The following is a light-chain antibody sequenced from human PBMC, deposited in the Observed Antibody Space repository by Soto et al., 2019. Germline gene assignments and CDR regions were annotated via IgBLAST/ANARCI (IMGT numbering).Light chain of an antibody. CDR1: SSDIGFYKL. CDR3: CSYARSRIWM. V-gene: IGLV2-23*01. J-gene: IGLJ3*02. CDR2: EDS. Sequence: QSVLTQPASVSGSPGQSITISCTGTSSDIGFYKLVSWYQQHPGRAPKLIIYEDSQRPSGVSDRFSGSKSDNTASLTISGLQAEDEADYYCCSYARSRIWMFGGGTKLTVL.